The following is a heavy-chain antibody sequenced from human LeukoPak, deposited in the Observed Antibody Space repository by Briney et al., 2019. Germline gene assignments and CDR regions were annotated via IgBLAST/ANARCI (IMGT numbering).Heavy chain of an antibody. CDR1: GFTFSDYY. CDR2: ISSSGSTI. CDR3: ARGRPYYYDSSGHYAGTGDYFDY. V-gene: IGHV3-11*04. D-gene: IGHD3-22*01. Sequence: GGSLRLSCAASGFTFSDYYMSWIRQAPGKGLEWVSYISSSGSTIYYADSVKGRFTISRDNAKNSLYLQMNSLRAEDTAVYYCARGRPYYYDSSGHYAGTGDYFDYWGQGTLVTVSS. J-gene: IGHJ4*02.